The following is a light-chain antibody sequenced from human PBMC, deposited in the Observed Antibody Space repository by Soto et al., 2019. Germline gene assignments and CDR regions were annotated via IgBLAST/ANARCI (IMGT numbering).Light chain of an antibody. CDR1: SSDVGAYNY. CDR2: EVS. Sequence: QSVLTQPASVSGSPGQSITISCTGTSSDVGAYNYVSWYQHHPGKAPKLMIYEVSNRPSGVSNRFSGSKSGSAASLTISGLQAEDEADYYCSSYTTSSTVLFGGGTKVTVL. V-gene: IGLV2-14*01. J-gene: IGLJ2*01. CDR3: SSYTTSSTVL.